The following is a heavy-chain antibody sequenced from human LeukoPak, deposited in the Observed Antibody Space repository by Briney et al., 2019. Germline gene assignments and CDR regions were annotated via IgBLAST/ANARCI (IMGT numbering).Heavy chain of an antibody. V-gene: IGHV4-4*07. CDR3: ASGDYFDN. CDR1: GDSISSYY. J-gene: IGHJ4*02. CDR2: IYTSGNT. D-gene: IGHD4-17*01. Sequence: SETLSLACTVSGDSISSYYWSWIRQPAGKGLEWIGRIYTSGNTNYNPSLKSRVTMSVDPSEKRFSLRLSPVTAADTAVYYCASGDYFDNWGQGTLVTVSS.